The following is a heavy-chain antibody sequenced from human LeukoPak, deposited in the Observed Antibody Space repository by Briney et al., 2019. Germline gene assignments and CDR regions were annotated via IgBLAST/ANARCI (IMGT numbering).Heavy chain of an antibody. D-gene: IGHD6-13*01. V-gene: IGHV3-48*01. CDR3: GRVHSSSWYCCSDY. CDR1: GFTFSSYW. J-gene: IGHJ4*02. Sequence: GGSLRLSCAASGFTFSSYWMSWVRQAPGKGLEWVSYISSSSSTIYYADSVKGRFTISRDNSKNTLYLQMNSLRPEDTAVYYCGRVHSSSWYCCSDYWGQGTLVTVSS. CDR2: ISSSSSTI.